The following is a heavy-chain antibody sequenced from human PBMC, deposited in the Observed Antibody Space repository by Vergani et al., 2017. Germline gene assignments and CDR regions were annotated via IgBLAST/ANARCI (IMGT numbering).Heavy chain of an antibody. V-gene: IGHV3-30*04. Sequence: VQLVESGGGVVQPGRSLRLSCAASGFTFSSYAMHWVRQAPGKGLEWVAVISYDGSNKYYVDSVKGRFTISRDNSKNTLYLQMNSLGAEDTAVYYCARDSRKLLWFGESSARFDPWGQGTLVTVSS. CDR1: GFTFSSYA. CDR2: ISYDGSNK. D-gene: IGHD3-10*01. J-gene: IGHJ5*02. CDR3: ARDSRKLLWFGESSARFDP.